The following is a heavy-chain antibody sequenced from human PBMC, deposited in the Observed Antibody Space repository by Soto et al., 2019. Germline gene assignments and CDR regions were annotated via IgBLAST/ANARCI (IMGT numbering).Heavy chain of an antibody. V-gene: IGHV4-59*01. CDR2: IYYSGST. D-gene: IGHD5-18*01. CDR3: ARTLYSYGPRFDY. CDR1: SGSIGGYY. Sequence: SETLCLTYTVSSGSIGGYYWSWIRQPPGKGLEWIGYIYYSGSTNYNPSLKSRVTISVDTSKNQFSLKLSSVTAADTAVYYCARTLYSYGPRFDYWGQGTLVTVSS. J-gene: IGHJ4*02.